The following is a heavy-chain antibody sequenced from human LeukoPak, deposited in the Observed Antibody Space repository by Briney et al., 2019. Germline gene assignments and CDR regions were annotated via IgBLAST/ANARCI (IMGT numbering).Heavy chain of an antibody. D-gene: IGHD3-10*01. CDR3: AREEDVGMVRGVIINYGMDV. V-gene: IGHV3-48*04. J-gene: IGHJ6*02. CDR2: ISSSSSTI. Sequence: GGSLRLSCAASGFTFSSYSMNWVRQAPGKGLEWVSYISSSSSTIYYADSVKGRFTISRDNAKNSLYLQMNSLRAEDTAVYYCAREEDVGMVRGVIINYGMDVWGQGTTVTVSS. CDR1: GFTFSSYS.